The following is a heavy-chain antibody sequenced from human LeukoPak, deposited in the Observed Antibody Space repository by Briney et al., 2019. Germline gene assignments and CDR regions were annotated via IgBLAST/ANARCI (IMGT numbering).Heavy chain of an antibody. Sequence: SQTLSLTRTVSGGSISSGDYYWSWIRQPPGQGLEWIAYMYYSGSTYYNPSMKSRITMRENTTKNELSLKLSSVTAADTAVCYCARPYYYDSRIDPWGQGILVTVSS. V-gene: IGHV4-30-4*08. CDR1: GGSISSGDYY. J-gene: IGHJ5*02. D-gene: IGHD3-22*01. CDR3: ARPYYYDSRIDP. CDR2: MYYSGST.